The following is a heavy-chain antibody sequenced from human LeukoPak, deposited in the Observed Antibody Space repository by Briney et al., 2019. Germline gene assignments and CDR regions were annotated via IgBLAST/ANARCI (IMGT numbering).Heavy chain of an antibody. J-gene: IGHJ5*02. CDR3: AREKIGYYDSSGRGWFDP. CDR2: IYTSGST. Sequence: SQTLSLTCTVSGASISSGTYYWSWIRQPAGKGLEWIGRIYTSGSTNYNPSLKSRVTISVDTSKKQFPLKLSSVTAADTAVYYCAREKIGYYDSSGRGWFDPWGQGTLVTVSS. D-gene: IGHD3-22*01. V-gene: IGHV4-61*02. CDR1: GASISSGTYY.